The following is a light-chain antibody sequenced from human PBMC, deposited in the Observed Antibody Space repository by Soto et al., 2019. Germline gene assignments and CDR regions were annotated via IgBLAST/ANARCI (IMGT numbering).Light chain of an antibody. CDR3: SSYTRSSHYL. J-gene: IGLJ1*01. CDR2: EVS. CDR1: SSDVGAYNY. Sequence: QSVLTQPASVSGSPGQSITISCTGTSSDVGAYNYVSWYQHHPGKAPKLMIHEVSDRPSGVSTRFSGSKSGNTASLTISGLQAEDEADYYCSSYTRSSHYLLGNATKFTV. V-gene: IGLV2-14*01.